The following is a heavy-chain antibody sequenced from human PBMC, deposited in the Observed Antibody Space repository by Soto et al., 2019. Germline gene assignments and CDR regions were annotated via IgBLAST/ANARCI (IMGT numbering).Heavy chain of an antibody. CDR3: ARGTAFWSGYGYDY. D-gene: IGHD3-3*01. V-gene: IGHV1-8*01. J-gene: IGHJ4*02. CDR2: MNPNSGNT. Sequence: ASVKVSARPAGYGFTIYDINWVRQATGQGLEWMGWMNPNSGNTGYAQKFQGRVTMTRNTSISTAYMELSSLRSEDTAVYYCARGTAFWSGYGYDYWGQGTLVTVSS. CDR1: GYGFTIYD.